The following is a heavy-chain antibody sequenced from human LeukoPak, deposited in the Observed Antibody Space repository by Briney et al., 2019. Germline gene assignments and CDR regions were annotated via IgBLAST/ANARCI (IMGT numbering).Heavy chain of an antibody. CDR2: ISNSGSTK. V-gene: IGHV3-48*03. J-gene: IGHJ4*02. Sequence: GGSLRLSCAAFGFPLSSYAMNWIRQAPGKGLEWISYISNSGSTKYYADSVKGRFTISRDNAKNSVFLQMNSLRAEDTAVYYCAAVIDYWGQGTLVTVSS. CDR3: AAVIDY. CDR1: GFPLSSYA.